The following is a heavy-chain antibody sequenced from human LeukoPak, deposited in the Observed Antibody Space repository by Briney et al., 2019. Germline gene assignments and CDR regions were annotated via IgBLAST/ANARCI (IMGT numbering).Heavy chain of an antibody. CDR2: IYYSGST. J-gene: IGHJ4*02. Sequence: PSETLSLTCTVSGGSISSSSYYWVWIRQPPGKGLERIGRIYYSGSTYYNPSLTSRVTISVDTSKNQFSLKLSSVTAADTAVYYCARSWSSGSYYWGQGTLVTVSS. CDR3: ARSWSSGSYY. D-gene: IGHD3-10*01. CDR1: GGSISSSSYY. V-gene: IGHV4-39*01.